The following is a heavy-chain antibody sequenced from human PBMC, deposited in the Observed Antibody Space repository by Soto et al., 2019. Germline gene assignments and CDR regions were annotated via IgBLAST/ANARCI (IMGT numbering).Heavy chain of an antibody. Sequence: GGSLRLSCAASGFTFSSYGMHWVRQAPGKGLEWVAVISYDGSNKYYADSVKGRFTISRDNSKNTLYLQMNSLRAEDTAVYYCAKGRYFTDYWGRGTLVTVSS. D-gene: IGHD1-1*01. CDR1: GFTFSSYG. CDR2: ISYDGSNK. CDR3: AKGRYFTDY. V-gene: IGHV3-30*18. J-gene: IGHJ4*02.